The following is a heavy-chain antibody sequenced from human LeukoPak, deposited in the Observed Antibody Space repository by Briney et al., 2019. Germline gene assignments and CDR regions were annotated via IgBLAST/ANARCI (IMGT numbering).Heavy chain of an antibody. J-gene: IGHJ4*02. CDR1: GFTFSSSA. V-gene: IGHV3-23*01. Sequence: PGGSLRLSCAASGFTFSSSAMTWVRQAPGKGLEWVSSLTGGSGNSEHADSVKGGFSISRDNSKNTLYLQMNSLTAEDTAVYYCVRVGLDYVVHFDYWGQGTLVTVSS. CDR3: VRVGLDYVVHFDY. D-gene: IGHD3/OR15-3a*01. CDR2: LTGGSGNS.